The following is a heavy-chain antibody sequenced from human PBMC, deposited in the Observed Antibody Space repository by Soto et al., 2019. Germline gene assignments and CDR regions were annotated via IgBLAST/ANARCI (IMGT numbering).Heavy chain of an antibody. CDR1: GGSISGYY. J-gene: IGHJ4*02. CDR2: IYYSGSS. D-gene: IGHD3-22*01. V-gene: IGHV4-59*01. CDR3: ARARYDSSGYYYFDY. Sequence: SETLSLTCTVSGGSISGYYWSWIRQPPGKGLEWIGYIYYSGSSNYNPSLKSRVTISLDTSKNQFSLRLRTVTAADTAVYYCARARYDSSGYYYFDYWGQGTLVTVSS.